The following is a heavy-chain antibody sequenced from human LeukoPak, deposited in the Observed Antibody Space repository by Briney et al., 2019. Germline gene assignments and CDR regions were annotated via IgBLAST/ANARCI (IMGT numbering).Heavy chain of an antibody. CDR1: GGSISTYY. J-gene: IGHJ4*02. Sequence: PSETLSLTCTVSGGSISTYYWSWIRQPAGKGLEWIGRLSSSGTTNYNTSLKSRVTMSVDTSTNQLSLNLTSVTAADTAVYYCAREVCGSDYYRAYDYWGQGTLVTVSS. CDR3: AREVCGSDYYRAYDY. D-gene: IGHD3-3*01. CDR2: LSSSGTT. V-gene: IGHV4-4*07.